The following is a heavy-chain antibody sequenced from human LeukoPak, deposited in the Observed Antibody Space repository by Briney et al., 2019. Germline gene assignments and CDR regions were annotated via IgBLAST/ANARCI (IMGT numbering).Heavy chain of an antibody. CDR1: GYTLTELS. D-gene: IGHD2-15*01. CDR2: FDPEDGET. Sequence: ASVKVSCKVSGYTLTELSMHWVRQAPGKGLEWMGGFDPEDGETIYAQKFQGRVTMTEDTSTDTAYMELSSLRSEDTAVYYCATDLTSGDIVVVVAAWGAFDIWGQGAMVTVSS. J-gene: IGHJ3*02. V-gene: IGHV1-24*01. CDR3: ATDLTSGDIVVVVAAWGAFDI.